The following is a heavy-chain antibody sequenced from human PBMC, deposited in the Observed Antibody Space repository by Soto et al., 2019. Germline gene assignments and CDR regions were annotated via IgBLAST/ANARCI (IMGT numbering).Heavy chain of an antibody. Sequence: PGGALRLSCAASGLTFSSYALSWVRPAPGKGLEWVSGISGSGISTYYADPVKGRFTISRDNSKNTLYLQMNSLRAEDTAVYYCAKNSESSAYSSFDYWGQGTLVTVSS. CDR1: GLTFSSYA. CDR2: ISGSGIST. V-gene: IGHV3-23*01. CDR3: AKNSESSAYSSFDY. D-gene: IGHD3-22*01. J-gene: IGHJ4*02.